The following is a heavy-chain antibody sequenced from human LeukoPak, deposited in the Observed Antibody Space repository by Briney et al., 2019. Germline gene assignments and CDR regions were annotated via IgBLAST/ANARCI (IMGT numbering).Heavy chain of an antibody. D-gene: IGHD6-13*01. CDR1: GDSLSSNSAA. V-gene: IGHV6-1*01. CDR3: ASLITASETGFQF. Sequence: SQTLSLTCAISGDSLSSNSAAWNWITQSPSIGLDWRVSTDDRSKWYNDYAVSVQSRMTNNADTSNNQFSLQLSSVSPEETAVYYCASLITASETGFQFWGQGILVTVSS. J-gene: IGHJ4*02. CDR2: TDDRSKWYN.